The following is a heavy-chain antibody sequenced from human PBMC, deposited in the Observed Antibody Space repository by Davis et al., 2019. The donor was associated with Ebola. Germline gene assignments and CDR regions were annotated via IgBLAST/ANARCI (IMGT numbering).Heavy chain of an antibody. D-gene: IGHD2-2*01. Sequence: GESLKIPCAASGFTFSSYSMNWVRQAPGKGLEWVSYISSSSSTIYYADSVKGRFTISRDNAKNSLYLQMNSLRDEDTAVYYCARDLDCSSTSCPAYYYYYGMDVWGQGTTVTVSS. J-gene: IGHJ6*02. CDR3: ARDLDCSSTSCPAYYYYYGMDV. CDR1: GFTFSSYS. CDR2: ISSSSSTI. V-gene: IGHV3-48*02.